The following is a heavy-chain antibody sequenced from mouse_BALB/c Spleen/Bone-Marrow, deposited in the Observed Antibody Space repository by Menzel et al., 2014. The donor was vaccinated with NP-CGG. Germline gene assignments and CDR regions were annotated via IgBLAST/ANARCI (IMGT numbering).Heavy chain of an antibody. Sequence: VQLQQSGAELARPGASVKLSCKASGYSFTSYWIQWVKQRPGQGLEWLGTIYPGGGDTRYTQKFKGKATLTADKSSSTAYMQVSSLASEDSAVYYCARSYGSFYFDYWGQGVTLTVSS. V-gene: IGHV1-87*01. CDR2: IYPGGGDT. J-gene: IGHJ2*01. CDR1: GYSFTSYW. CDR3: ARSYGSFYFDY. D-gene: IGHD1-2*01.